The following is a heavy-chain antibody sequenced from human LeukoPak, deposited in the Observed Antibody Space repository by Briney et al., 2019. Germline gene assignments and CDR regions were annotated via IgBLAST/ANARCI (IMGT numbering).Heavy chain of an antibody. CDR1: GFTFSSCG. CDR3: ATYRQVLLPFES. J-gene: IGHJ4*02. V-gene: IGHV3-23*01. D-gene: IGHD2/OR15-2a*01. Sequence: PGGSLRLSCAASGFTFSSCGMSWVRQAPGKGLEWVSAISGSGGSTYYADSVKGRFTISRDNSKNTLYLQMNSLRAEDTAIYYCATYRQVLLPFESWGQGTLVTVSS. CDR2: ISGSGGST.